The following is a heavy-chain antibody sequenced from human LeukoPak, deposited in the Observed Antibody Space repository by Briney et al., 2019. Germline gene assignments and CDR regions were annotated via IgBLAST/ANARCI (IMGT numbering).Heavy chain of an antibody. CDR2: IYYSGTT. CDR1: SDSISSYY. Sequence: SETLSLTCTVSSDSISSYYWSWIRQPPGKGLEWIGYIYYSGTTKYNPSLKSRVTISVDTSKNQFSLKLSSVAAADTAVYYCASTHDSSGWYYYYYGMDVWGQGTTVTVSS. J-gene: IGHJ6*02. D-gene: IGHD6-19*01. V-gene: IGHV4-59*01. CDR3: ASTHDSSGWYYYYYGMDV.